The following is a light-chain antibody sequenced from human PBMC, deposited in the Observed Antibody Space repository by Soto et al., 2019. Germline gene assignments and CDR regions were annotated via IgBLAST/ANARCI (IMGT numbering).Light chain of an antibody. J-gene: IGKJ2*01. CDR1: QCISSW. V-gene: IGKV1-5*03. CDR2: KAS. CDR3: QQYNSYSSPYT. Sequence: DIQMTQSPSTLSASVGDRFAITCRAGQCISSWLAWYQQKPGKAPKLLIYKASSLESGVPSRFSGSGSGTEFTLTISSLQPDDFATYYCQQYNSYSSPYTFGQGTKLEIK.